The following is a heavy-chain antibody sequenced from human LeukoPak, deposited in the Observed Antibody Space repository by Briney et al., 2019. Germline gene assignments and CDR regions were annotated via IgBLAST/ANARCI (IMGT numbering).Heavy chain of an antibody. J-gene: IGHJ4*02. CDR2: ISGSGGST. CDR1: GFTFSSYA. D-gene: IGHD2-15*01. V-gene: IGHV3-23*01. Sequence: PGGSLRLSCAASGFTFSSYAMSWVRQAPGKGLEWVSAISGSGGSTYYADSVKGRFTISRDNSKNTLYLQMNSLRAEDTAVYYCAKVDNIVVVVAATPFDYWGQGTLVTVPS. CDR3: AKVDNIVVVVAATPFDY.